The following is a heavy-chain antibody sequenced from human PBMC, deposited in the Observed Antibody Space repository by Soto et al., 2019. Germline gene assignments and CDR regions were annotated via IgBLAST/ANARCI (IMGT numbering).Heavy chain of an antibody. Sequence: QPLGQGFEWMGRIIPILGIANYAQKFQGRVTITADKSTSTAYMELSSLRSEDTAVYYCARPLTDSGYADWGQGTLVTVSS. D-gene: IGHD5-12*01. J-gene: IGHJ4*02. CDR2: IIPILGIA. V-gene: IGHV1-69*02. CDR3: ARPLTDSGYAD.